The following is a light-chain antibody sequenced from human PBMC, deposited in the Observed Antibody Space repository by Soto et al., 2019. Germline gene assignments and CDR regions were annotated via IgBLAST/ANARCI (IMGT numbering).Light chain of an antibody. CDR2: GAS. J-gene: IGKJ3*01. Sequence: EIVFTQSPATLSGSPGERVTLSCRASQSFSVNLAWYQQKPGQAPRLLIYGASTRATGVPTRLSGSVSGADFALTVSSLQSEDFAVYYCHQYNDWPLTFGPGTRVDL. V-gene: IGKV3-15*01. CDR3: HQYNDWPLT. CDR1: QSFSVN.